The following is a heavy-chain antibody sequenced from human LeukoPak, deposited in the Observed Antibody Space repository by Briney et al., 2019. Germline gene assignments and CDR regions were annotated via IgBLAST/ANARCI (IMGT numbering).Heavy chain of an antibody. CDR2: IWHDGSNQ. V-gene: IGHV3-33*01. CDR3: ARGLHDRSWYGAH. J-gene: IGHJ4*02. D-gene: IGHD6-13*01. CDR1: GFTFSRHG. Sequence: PGGSLRLSCAASGFTFSRHGMHWVRQAPGEGLEWVAVIWHDGSNQYYGDSVKGRFTISRDNSKNTLYLQMNSLRLEDTAVYYCARGLHDRSWYGAHWGQGTLLSVSS.